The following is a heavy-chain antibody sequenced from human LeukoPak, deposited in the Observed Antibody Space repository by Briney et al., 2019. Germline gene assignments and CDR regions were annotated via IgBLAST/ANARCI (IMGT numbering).Heavy chain of an antibody. D-gene: IGHD1-26*01. CDR1: GYTFTGYY. V-gene: IGHV1-2*02. J-gene: IGHJ4*02. Sequence: ASVKVSCKASGYTFTGYYMHWVRQAPGQGLEWMGWINPNSGGTNYAQKFQGRVTMTRDTSISTAYMELSRLRSDDTAVYYCARGRWGEVGATSGTYEYYFDYWGQGTLVTVSS. CDR2: INPNSGGT. CDR3: ARGRWGEVGATSGTYEYYFDY.